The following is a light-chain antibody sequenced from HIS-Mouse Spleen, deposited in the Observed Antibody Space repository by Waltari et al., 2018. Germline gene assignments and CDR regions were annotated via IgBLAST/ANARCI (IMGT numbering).Light chain of an antibody. J-gene: IGLJ2*01. Sequence: SYELTQPPSVSVSPGQTARITCSGDALPKKYAYWYQQKSGQAPVLVISEDSKRPSGIPEGLLGSSSGTMATLTISGAQVEDEADYYCYSTDSSGNHRVFGGGTKLTVL. V-gene: IGLV3-10*01. CDR1: ALPKKY. CDR3: YSTDSSGNHRV. CDR2: EDS.